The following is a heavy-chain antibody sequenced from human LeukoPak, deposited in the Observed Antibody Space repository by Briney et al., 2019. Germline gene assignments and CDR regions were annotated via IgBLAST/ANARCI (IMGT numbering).Heavy chain of an antibody. J-gene: IGHJ5*02. D-gene: IGHD1-1*01. CDR1: GYVFTDYS. CDR2: INPKSGGT. V-gene: IGHV1-2*02. Sequence: ASVKVSCKASGYVFTDYSIHWVRQAPGQGLEWVGWINPKSGGTNSAQKFQGRVTMTRDTSITTAYMELSRLTSDDTAVYYCSRGSITNWNWFDPWGKGTLVTVSS. CDR3: SRGSITNWNWFDP.